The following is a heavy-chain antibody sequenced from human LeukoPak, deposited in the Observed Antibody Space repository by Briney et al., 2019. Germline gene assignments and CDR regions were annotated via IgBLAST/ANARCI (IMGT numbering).Heavy chain of an antibody. V-gene: IGHV4-39*07. D-gene: IGHD2-21*02. CDR1: GSSIYSSNSY. Sequence: PSETLSLTCTVSGSSIYSSNSYWAWIRQSPGQGLEWIGSIFYGGSTFYNPSLKRRATISVDTSKNQFSLNLTSVTAADTAVYYCARAIHCGGDCYSSDAFDIWGQGTMVTVSS. J-gene: IGHJ3*02. CDR2: IFYGGST. CDR3: ARAIHCGGDCYSSDAFDI.